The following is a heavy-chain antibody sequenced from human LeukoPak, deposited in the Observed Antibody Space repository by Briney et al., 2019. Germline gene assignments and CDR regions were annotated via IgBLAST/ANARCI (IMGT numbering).Heavy chain of an antibody. CDR1: GGSFSGYY. CDR3: AGGDKAVAGTRDFDY. D-gene: IGHD6-19*01. CDR2: INHSGST. J-gene: IGHJ4*02. V-gene: IGHV4-34*01. Sequence: SETLSLTCAVYGGSFSGYYWSWIRQPPGKGLEWIGEINHSGSTNYNPSLKSRVTISVDTSKNQFSLKLSSVTAADTAVYYCAGGDKAVAGTRDFDYWGQGTLVTVSS.